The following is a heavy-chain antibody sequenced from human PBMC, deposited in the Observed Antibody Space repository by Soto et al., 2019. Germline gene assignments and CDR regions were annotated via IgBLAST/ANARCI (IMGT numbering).Heavy chain of an antibody. CDR2: IWYDGFNI. CDR1: GFTFSSYG. Sequence: GGSLRLSCAASGFTFSSYGMHWVRQAPGKGLEWVAVIWYDGFNIYYADSVKGRFTISRDNSKNTLYLQMNSLRAEDTAVYYCARDAIIAVAGRVTLNYWGQGTLVTVSS. CDR3: ARDAIIAVAGRVTLNY. V-gene: IGHV3-33*01. J-gene: IGHJ4*02. D-gene: IGHD6-19*01.